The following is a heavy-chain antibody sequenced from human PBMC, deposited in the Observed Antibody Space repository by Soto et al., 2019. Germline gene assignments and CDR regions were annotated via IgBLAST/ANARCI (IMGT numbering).Heavy chain of an antibody. D-gene: IGHD5-12*01. J-gene: IGHJ6*02. CDR3: ARALGYSGYAGMDV. Sequence: QVQLVQSGGEVKKPGASVKVSCKASGYTFTIYGINWVRQAPGQVLEWMGWISPDNGNTNYAQKLQGRVTMTTDTWTSTAYRELRSLRSDDTAVYYCARALGYSGYAGMDVWGQGTTVTVSS. CDR2: ISPDNGNT. V-gene: IGHV1-18*01. CDR1: GYTFTIYG.